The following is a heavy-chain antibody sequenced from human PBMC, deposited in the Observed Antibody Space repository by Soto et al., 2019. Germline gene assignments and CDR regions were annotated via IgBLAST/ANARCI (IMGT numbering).Heavy chain of an antibody. CDR1: GGTFSNYA. J-gene: IGHJ4*02. Sequence: QVQLVQSGAEVKKPGSSVKVSCKASGGTFSNYAISWVRQAPGQGLEWMGSIMPMFGAANYAQKFQGTVTITADESTTTVYMELSILTSEDTAVYFCARGSIAAASYFDYWGEGTLITVSS. CDR2: IMPMFGAA. V-gene: IGHV1-69*01. D-gene: IGHD6-25*01. CDR3: ARGSIAAASYFDY.